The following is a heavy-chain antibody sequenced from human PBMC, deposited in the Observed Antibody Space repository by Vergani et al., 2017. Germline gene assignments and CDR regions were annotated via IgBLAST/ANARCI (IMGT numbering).Heavy chain of an antibody. V-gene: IGHV4-34*01. CDR2: INHSGST. CDR3: ARGRFIAARPFDY. D-gene: IGHD6-6*01. Sequence: QVQLQQWGAGLLKPSETLSLTCAVHGGSFSGYYWSWIRPPPGKGLEWIGEINHSGSTNYNPSPKSRVTITVDTSKNQFPLKLSSVTAADTAVYYCARGRFIAARPFDYWGQGTLVTVSS. CDR1: GGSFSGYY. J-gene: IGHJ4*02.